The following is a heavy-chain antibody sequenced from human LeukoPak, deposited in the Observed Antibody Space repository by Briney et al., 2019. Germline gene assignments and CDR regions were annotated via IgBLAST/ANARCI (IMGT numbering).Heavy chain of an antibody. D-gene: IGHD3-3*01. V-gene: IGHV1-2*02. CDR3: ARDYDLLSGYYFFDH. Sequence: VKVSCKASGFTFIAFHLHWVRQAPGQGLEWMGWINPNSGGTNYAQKFQGRVTMTRDTSTSTAYMDLTSLRSDDTAIYYCARDYDLLSGYYFFDHWGQGTLVTVSS. J-gene: IGHJ4*02. CDR2: INPNSGGT. CDR1: GFTFIAFH.